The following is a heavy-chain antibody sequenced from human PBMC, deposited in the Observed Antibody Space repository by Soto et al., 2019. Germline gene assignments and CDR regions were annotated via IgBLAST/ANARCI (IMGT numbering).Heavy chain of an antibody. CDR3: AREPSGYRGPPPWHYGMDV. Sequence: ASVKVSCKASGYTFSSYGISWVRQAPGQGLEWMGWVSVHNGNTNYAQKLQGRVTMTTDTSRSTAYMELRSLRSDDTAVYYCAREPSGYRGPPPWHYGMDVWGQGTTVTVSS. CDR1: GYTFSSYG. J-gene: IGHJ6*02. CDR2: VSVHNGNT. V-gene: IGHV1-18*01. D-gene: IGHD5-12*01.